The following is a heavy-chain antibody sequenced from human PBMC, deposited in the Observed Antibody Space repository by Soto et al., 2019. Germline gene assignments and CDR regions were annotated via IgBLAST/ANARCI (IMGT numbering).Heavy chain of an antibody. D-gene: IGHD2-15*01. CDR1: GGTFSSYA. CDR3: AREPYCSGGSCYSH. J-gene: IGHJ4*02. CDR2: IIPIFGTA. Sequence: QVQLVQSGAEVKKPGSSVKVSCKASGGTFSSYAISWVRQAPGQGLEWMGGIIPIFGTANYAQKFQGRVTITADDSKSTAYMELSSLRSEDTAVYYCAREPYCSGGSCYSHWGQGTLVTVSS. V-gene: IGHV1-69*12.